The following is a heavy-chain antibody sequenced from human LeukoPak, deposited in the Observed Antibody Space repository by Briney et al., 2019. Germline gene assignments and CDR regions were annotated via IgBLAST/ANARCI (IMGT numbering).Heavy chain of an antibody. CDR2: IYDSGST. Sequence: SQTLSLTCTVSGGSIRSSYYYWGWIRQPPGKGLEWIGSIYDSGSTYYNPSLKSRVTISVDRSKNQFSLKLSSVTAADTAVYYCARAGRRSHYYYYYGMDVWGQGTTVTVSS. V-gene: IGHV4-39*07. CDR3: ARAGRRSHYYYYYGMDV. J-gene: IGHJ6*02. CDR1: GGSIRSSYYY.